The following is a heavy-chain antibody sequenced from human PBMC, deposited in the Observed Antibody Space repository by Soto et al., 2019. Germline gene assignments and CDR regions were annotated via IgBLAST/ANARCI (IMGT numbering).Heavy chain of an antibody. CDR2: MNPNSGNT. D-gene: IGHD1-7*01. V-gene: IGHV1-8*01. Sequence: QVQLVQSGAEVKKPGASVKVSCKASGYTFTSYDINWVRQATGQGLEWIGWMNPNSGNTGYAQKFQGRVTMTRNTSISTAYMELSSLRSEDTAVYYCAREAPSITGTTGYYYGMDVWGQGTTVTVSS. J-gene: IGHJ6*02. CDR3: AREAPSITGTTGYYYGMDV. CDR1: GYTFTSYD.